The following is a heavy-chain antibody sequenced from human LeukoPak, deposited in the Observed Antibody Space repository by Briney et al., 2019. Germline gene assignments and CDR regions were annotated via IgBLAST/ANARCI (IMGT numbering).Heavy chain of an antibody. V-gene: IGHV6-1*01. CDR2: TYYRSKWYN. CDR1: GDSVSSNSAA. J-gene: IGHJ4*02. CDR3: AREVLLWFGELSAFDN. D-gene: IGHD3-10*01. Sequence: SQTLSLTCAISGDSVSSNSAAWNWIRQSPSRGLEWRGRTYYRSKWYNDYAVSVKSRITINPDTSKNQFSLQLNSVTPEDTAVYYCAREVLLWFGELSAFDNWGQGTLVTVSS.